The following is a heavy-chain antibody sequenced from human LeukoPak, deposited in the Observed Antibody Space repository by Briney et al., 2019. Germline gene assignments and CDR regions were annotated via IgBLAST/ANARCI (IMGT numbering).Heavy chain of an antibody. CDR3: ARSRYCSSTSCYFPARYYYYGMDV. V-gene: IGHV1-69*01. CDR1: GGTFSIYA. J-gene: IGHJ6*02. CDR2: IIPIFGTA. Sequence: EASVRVSFKASGGTFSIYAISWVRQAPGQGREWMGGIIPIFGTANYAQKFQGRVTITADESTSTAYMELSSLRSEDTAVYYCARSRYCSSTSCYFPARYYYYGMDVWGQGTTVTVSS. D-gene: IGHD2-2*01.